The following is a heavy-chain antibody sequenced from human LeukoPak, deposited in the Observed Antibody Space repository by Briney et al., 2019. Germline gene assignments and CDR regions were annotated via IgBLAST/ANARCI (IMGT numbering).Heavy chain of an antibody. J-gene: IGHJ4*02. V-gene: IGHV3-7*01. CDR3: ARDGGELWPLDE. CDR1: GFPFKGYW. Sequence: GGSLRLSCVASGFPFKGYWMTWVRQSPGKGLDWVANIKHDGRETNYLDSVKGRFTIYRDNPRDSLFLEMNNLRVDDTAVYYCARDGGELWPLDEWGQGILGTVSS. D-gene: IGHD3-10*01. CDR2: IKHDGRET.